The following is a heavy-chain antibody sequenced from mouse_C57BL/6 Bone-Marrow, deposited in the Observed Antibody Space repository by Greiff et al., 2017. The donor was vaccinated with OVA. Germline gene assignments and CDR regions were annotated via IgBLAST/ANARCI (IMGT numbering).Heavy chain of an antibody. V-gene: IGHV1-82*01. Sequence: VQVVESGPELVKPGASVKISCKASGYAFSSSWMNWVKQRPGKGLEWIGRIYPGDGDTNYNGKFKGKATLTADKSSSTAYMQLSSLTSEDSAVYFCARELFDYWGQGTTLTVSS. J-gene: IGHJ2*01. CDR1: GYAFSSSW. CDR3: ARELFDY. CDR2: IYPGDGDT.